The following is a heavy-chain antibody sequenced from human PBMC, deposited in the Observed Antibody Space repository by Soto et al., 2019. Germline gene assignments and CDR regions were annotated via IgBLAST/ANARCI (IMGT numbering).Heavy chain of an antibody. CDR1: GGSFSVFY. CDR3: ATHKANYYYYGLDV. V-gene: IGHV4-34*01. Sequence: QVQLQQWGAGLLKPSETLSLTCGVYGGSFSVFYWTWIRQPPGKGLEWIGEINHSGGTNYNPSLKSPVTISIDTSENQFSLKLTSVTAADTAVYYCATHKANYYYYGLDVWGQGTTVTVSS. J-gene: IGHJ6*02. CDR2: INHSGGT. D-gene: IGHD5-12*01.